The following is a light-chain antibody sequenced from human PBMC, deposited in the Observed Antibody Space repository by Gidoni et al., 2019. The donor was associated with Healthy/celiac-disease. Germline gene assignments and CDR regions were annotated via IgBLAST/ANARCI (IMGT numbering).Light chain of an antibody. CDR1: QDISNY. V-gene: IGKV1-33*01. Sequence: DIKMTQSPSSLSASVGDRVTITCQASQDISNYLNWYQQKPGKAPKRLIYDASNVETGVPSRFSGSGSGTDFTFTISSLQPEDIATYYCQQYDNLLSLTFGGGTKVEIK. J-gene: IGKJ4*01. CDR2: DAS. CDR3: QQYDNLLSLT.